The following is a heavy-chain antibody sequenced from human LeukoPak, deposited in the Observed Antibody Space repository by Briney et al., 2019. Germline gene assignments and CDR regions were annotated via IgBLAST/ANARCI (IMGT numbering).Heavy chain of an antibody. Sequence: ASVKVSCKASGYTFTSYGISWVRQAPGQGLEWMGWTSAYNGNTNYAQKLQGRVTMTTDTSTSTAYMELRSLRSDDTAVYYCATGIYYYDSSGYYWGHAFDIWGQGTMVTVSS. CDR1: GYTFTSYG. J-gene: IGHJ3*02. D-gene: IGHD3-22*01. CDR3: ATGIYYYDSSGYYWGHAFDI. V-gene: IGHV1-18*01. CDR2: TSAYNGNT.